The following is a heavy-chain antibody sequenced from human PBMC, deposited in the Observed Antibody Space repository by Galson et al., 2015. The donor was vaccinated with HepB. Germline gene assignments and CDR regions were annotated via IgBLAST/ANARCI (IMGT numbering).Heavy chain of an antibody. J-gene: IGHJ6*03. CDR1: GFTFSSYA. CDR3: YISGWYNSEYMDV. D-gene: IGHD6-19*01. CDR2: ISYDGSGK. Sequence: SLRLSCAASGFTFSSYAIHWVRQAPGKGLEWVALISYDGSGKLYADSVKGRYTISRDNSRNTLYLQMNSLRPDDTAVYYCYISGWYNSEYMDVWGRGTTVTVSS. V-gene: IGHV3-30-3*01.